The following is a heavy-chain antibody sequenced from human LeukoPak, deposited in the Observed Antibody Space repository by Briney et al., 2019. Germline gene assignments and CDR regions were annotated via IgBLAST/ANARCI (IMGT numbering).Heavy chain of an antibody. D-gene: IGHD2-2*01. CDR2: IYHSGST. CDR3: ARRRYVSSTSCYPSLASDAFDI. CDR1: GYSICSGYY. V-gene: IGHV4-38-2*01. J-gene: IGHJ3*02. Sequence: PEAPSLTCSVSGYSICSGYYWGWIPQPPGKGLEWIGSIYHSGSTYYKPSLKSPVTLSVDRSKNQLLLTLSPVTAAGTAVYFFARRRYVSSTSCYPSLASDAFDIWGQGRMVTVSS.